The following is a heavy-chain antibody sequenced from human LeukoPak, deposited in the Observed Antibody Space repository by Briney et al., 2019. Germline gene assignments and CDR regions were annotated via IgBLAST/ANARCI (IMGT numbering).Heavy chain of an antibody. CDR1: GYSFKFYQ. V-gene: IGHV3-21*01. Sequence: GGSLRLSCVASGYSFKFYQMNWVRQAPGKGLEWVSSISGDSYDIYYADSVKGRFTISRDNAKNSLFLQMNSLGVEDTAVYFCATRSVMDVWGQGTTVTVSS. CDR3: ATRSVMDV. J-gene: IGHJ6*02. CDR2: ISGDSYDI.